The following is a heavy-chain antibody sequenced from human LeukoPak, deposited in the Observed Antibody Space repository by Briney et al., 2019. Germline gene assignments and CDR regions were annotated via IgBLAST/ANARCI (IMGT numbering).Heavy chain of an antibody. CDR3: ARRHTVKWELPDY. CDR2: ISAYNGNT. J-gene: IGHJ4*02. V-gene: IGHV1-18*01. Sequence: ASVKVSCKASGYTFTSYGISWVRQAPGQGLEWMGWISAYNGNTNYAQKLQGRVTMTADTSTSTAYMELRSPESDDTAVHYCARRHTVKWELPDYWGQATLVTVSS. D-gene: IGHD1-26*01. CDR1: GYTFTSYG.